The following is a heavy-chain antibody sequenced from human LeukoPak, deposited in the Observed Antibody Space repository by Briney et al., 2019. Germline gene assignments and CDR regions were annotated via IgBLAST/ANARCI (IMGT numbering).Heavy chain of an antibody. J-gene: IGHJ4*02. CDR1: GFTFNNYN. V-gene: IGHV3-30-3*01. CDR2: ISYEGSNK. CDR3: ARDLGGYYAYFDY. D-gene: IGHD3-22*01. Sequence: PGGSLRLSCAASGFTFNNYNMNWVRQAPGKGLEWVAVISYEGSNKYYTDSVKGRFTISRDNSKNTLYLQMNSLRAEDTAVYYCARDLGGYYAYFDYWGQGTLVTVSS.